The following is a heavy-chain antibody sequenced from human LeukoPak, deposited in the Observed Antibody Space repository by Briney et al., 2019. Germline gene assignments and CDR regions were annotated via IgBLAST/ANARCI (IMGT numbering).Heavy chain of an antibody. CDR1: GGSISSGSYY. Sequence: PSGTLSLTCTVSGGSISSGSYYWSWIRQPAGKGLEWIGRIYTSGSTNYNPSLKSRVTISVDTSKNQFSLKLSSVTAADTAVCYCARDGYCSSTSCYRDRTGNWFDPWGQGTLVTVSS. D-gene: IGHD2-2*03. CDR3: ARDGYCSSTSCYRDRTGNWFDP. J-gene: IGHJ5*02. V-gene: IGHV4-61*02. CDR2: IYTSGST.